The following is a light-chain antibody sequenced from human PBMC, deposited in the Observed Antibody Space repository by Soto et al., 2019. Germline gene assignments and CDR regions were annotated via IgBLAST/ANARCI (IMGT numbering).Light chain of an antibody. Sequence: DIQVTQSPPTLSASVGDRVTITCRASQTISTWMAWYQQKPGTAPKSLIYAASTLQSGVPSRFSGSGSGTHFTLTVSSVQPEDSATYYCQQYGSFPATFGQGTKV. CDR1: QTISTW. CDR2: AAS. J-gene: IGKJ1*01. CDR3: QQYGSFPAT. V-gene: IGKV1-16*01.